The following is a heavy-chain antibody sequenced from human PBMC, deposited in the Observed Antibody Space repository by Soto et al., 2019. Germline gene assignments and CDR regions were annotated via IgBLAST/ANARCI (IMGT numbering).Heavy chain of an antibody. D-gene: IGHD3-22*01. Sequence: PGESLKISCKGSGYSFTSYWIGWVRQMPGKGLEWMGIIYPGDSDTRYSPSFQGQVTISADKSISTAYLQWSSLKASDTAMYYCARHPNYYDSSGYYYSDSWGQGTKVTVSS. CDR3: ARHPNYYDSSGYYYSDS. J-gene: IGHJ4*02. CDR2: IYPGDSDT. CDR1: GYSFTSYW. V-gene: IGHV5-51*01.